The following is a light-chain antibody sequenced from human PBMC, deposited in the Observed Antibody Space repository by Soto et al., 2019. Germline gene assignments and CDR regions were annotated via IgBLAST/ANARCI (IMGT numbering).Light chain of an antibody. J-gene: IGKJ2*01. CDR2: GAS. CDR1: ESVRSS. Sequence: EIVMTQSPATLSVSPGERATLSCRASESVRSSLVWYQQKPGQAPRLLIYGASTRAPGIPARFSGSGSGTEFTLTISSLQSEDFAVYYCQQYNNWPGTFGQGTKLEIK. V-gene: IGKV3-15*01. CDR3: QQYNNWPGT.